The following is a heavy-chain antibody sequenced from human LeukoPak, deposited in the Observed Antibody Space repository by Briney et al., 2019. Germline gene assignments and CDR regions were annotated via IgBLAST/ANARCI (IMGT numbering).Heavy chain of an antibody. CDR2: INPSGGST. CDR3: ARGPYYYDSSGYYYLGHLDY. D-gene: IGHD3-22*01. Sequence: ASVKVSCKASGYTLTSYYMRWVRQAPGQGLEWMGIINPSGGSTSYAQKFQGRVTMTRDMSTSTVYMELSSLRSEDTAVYYCARGPYYYDSSGYYYLGHLDYWGQGTPVTVSS. V-gene: IGHV1-46*01. J-gene: IGHJ4*02. CDR1: GYTLTSYY.